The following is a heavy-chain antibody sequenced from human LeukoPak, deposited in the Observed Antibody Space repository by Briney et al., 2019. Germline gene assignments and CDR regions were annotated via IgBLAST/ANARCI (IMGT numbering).Heavy chain of an antibody. J-gene: IGHJ6*02. CDR1: GYTFTSYW. CDR3: AYTTTPPGGMDV. D-gene: IGHD1-26*01. V-gene: IGHV3-7*05. Sequence: GGSLRLSCAASGYTFTSYWMSWVRQAPGRGLEWVANIKQDGSEEYYVDSVKGRFTISRDNAKNSLYLQMNSLRAEDTAVYYCAYTTTPPGGMDVWGQGTTVTVSS. CDR2: IKQDGSEE.